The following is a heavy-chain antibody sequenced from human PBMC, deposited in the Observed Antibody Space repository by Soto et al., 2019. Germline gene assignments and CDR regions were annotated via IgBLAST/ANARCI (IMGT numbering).Heavy chain of an antibody. CDR3: ARGRSSGDYDPIDY. D-gene: IGHD4-17*01. Sequence: QLVESGGGVVQPGRSLRLSCAASGFTFSSYAMHWVRQAPGKGLEWVAVISYDGSNKYYADSVKGRFTISRDNSKNTLYLQMNSLRAEDTAVYYCARGRSSGDYDPIDYWGQGTLVTVSS. J-gene: IGHJ4*02. CDR1: GFTFSSYA. V-gene: IGHV3-30-3*01. CDR2: ISYDGSNK.